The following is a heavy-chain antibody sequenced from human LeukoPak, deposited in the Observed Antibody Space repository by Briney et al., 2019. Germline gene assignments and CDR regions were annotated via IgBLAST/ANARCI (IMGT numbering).Heavy chain of an antibody. CDR3: PTDPYSTCWRSDAYNWFDP. CDR2: IKSKNVGGTI. D-gene: IGHD6-13*01. CDR1: GFTFSNAW. Sequence: GGSLRLSCAASGFTFSNAWMSWVRQAPGKGLEWVGRIKSKNVGGTIDYAAPVRGRFTISRDDSKNTLYLQMNSLRTEDTAVYYCPTDPYSTCWRSDAYNWFDPWGQGTLVTVSS. J-gene: IGHJ5*02. V-gene: IGHV3-15*01.